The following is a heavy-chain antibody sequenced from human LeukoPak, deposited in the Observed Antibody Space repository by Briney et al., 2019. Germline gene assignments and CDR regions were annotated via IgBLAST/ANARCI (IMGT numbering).Heavy chain of an antibody. V-gene: IGHV1-2*02. CDR1: GYTFTGYY. CDR2: INPNSGGT. Sequence: ASVKVSCKASGYTFTGYYMHWVRQAPGQGLEWMGWINPNSGGTNYAQKFQGRVTMTRDTSISTAYMELSRLRSDDTAVYYCAFLWAGGGDYYYGMDVWGQGTTVTVSS. J-gene: IGHJ6*02. D-gene: IGHD3-10*01. CDR3: AFLWAGGGDYYYGMDV.